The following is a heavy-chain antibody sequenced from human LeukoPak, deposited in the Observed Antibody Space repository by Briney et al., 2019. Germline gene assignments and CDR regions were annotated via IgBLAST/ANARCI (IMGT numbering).Heavy chain of an antibody. Sequence: GGSLRLSCAASGFTFSNAWMSWVRQAPGKGLEWVSTISGSGGSTYYADSVKGRFTISRDNSKNTLYLQMNSLRAEDTAVYYCAKISTSLSAFDIWGQGTMVTVSS. CDR3: AKISTSLSAFDI. CDR1: GFTFSNAW. V-gene: IGHV3-23*01. CDR2: ISGSGGST. J-gene: IGHJ3*02. D-gene: IGHD3-3*01.